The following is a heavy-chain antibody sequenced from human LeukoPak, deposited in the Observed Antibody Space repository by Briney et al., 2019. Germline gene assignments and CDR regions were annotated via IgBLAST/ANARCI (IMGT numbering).Heavy chain of an antibody. Sequence: GRSLRLSCAASGFTFGTYGMHWVRQAPGKGLEWVALISYDGSNKYYADSVKGRFTISRDNSKNTLYLQMNSLRTEDTAVYCCAKDVLAYCGGDCVVDYWGQGTLVTVSS. J-gene: IGHJ4*02. D-gene: IGHD2-21*02. CDR2: ISYDGSNK. CDR3: AKDVLAYCGGDCVVDY. V-gene: IGHV3-30*18. CDR1: GFTFGTYG.